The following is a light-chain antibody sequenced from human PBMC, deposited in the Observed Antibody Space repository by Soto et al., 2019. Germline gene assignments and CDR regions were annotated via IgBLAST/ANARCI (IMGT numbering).Light chain of an antibody. CDR1: SSDVGGYNY. V-gene: IGLV2-14*01. CDR2: DVS. Sequence: ALTQPASVSGSPGQSITISCTGTSSDVGGYNYVSWYQQHPGKAPKVMIYDVSNRPSGVSNRFSGSKSGNTASLTISGLQAEDEADYYCSSYTSSSTLVFGGGTKLTVL. CDR3: SSYTSSSTLV. J-gene: IGLJ2*01.